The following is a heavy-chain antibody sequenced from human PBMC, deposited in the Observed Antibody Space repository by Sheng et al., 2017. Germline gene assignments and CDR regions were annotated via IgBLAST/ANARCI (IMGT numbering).Heavy chain of an antibody. V-gene: IGHV4-34*01. CDR2: INHSGST. CDR3: ARRSRRRIGAFDI. Sequence: QVQLQQWGAGLLKPSETLSLTCAVYGGSFSGYYWSWIRQPPGKGLEWIGEINHSGSTNYNPSLKSRVTISVDTSKNQFSLKLSSVTAADTAVYYCARRSRRRIGAFDIWGRRDNGHRLF. CDR1: GGSFSGYY. D-gene: IGHD2-15*01. J-gene: IGHJ3*02.